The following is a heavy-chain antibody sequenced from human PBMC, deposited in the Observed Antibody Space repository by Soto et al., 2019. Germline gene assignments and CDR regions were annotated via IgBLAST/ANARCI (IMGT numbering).Heavy chain of an antibody. V-gene: IGHV1-2*02. CDR2: ISPKSGGS. Sequence: ASVKVSCKTSGYTFSDNYLHWVRQAPGQGLEWIGWISPKSGGSNYARKFQGRVTMTRDTAISTAYMELSRLTSDDTAVYYYHGMDAWGQGTAVTVSS. J-gene: IGHJ6*02. CDR1: GYTFSDNY. CDR3: HGMDA.